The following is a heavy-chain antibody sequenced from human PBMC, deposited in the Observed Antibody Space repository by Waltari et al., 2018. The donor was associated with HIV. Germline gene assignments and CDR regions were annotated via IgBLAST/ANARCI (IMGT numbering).Heavy chain of an antibody. CDR2: IKKDESET. CDR3: AKDGHPDNWYFDL. CDR1: GFTFSSYY. J-gene: IGHJ2*01. V-gene: IGHV3-7*04. Sequence: EEQLVESGGGLVQPGGSLRLSCVTSGFTFSSYYMSWVRQAPGKGVEWVANIKKDESETYYVDSVKGRFTISRDNAKNSLFLHMNNLRADDTAVYYCAKDGHPDNWYFDLWGRGTLVTVSA.